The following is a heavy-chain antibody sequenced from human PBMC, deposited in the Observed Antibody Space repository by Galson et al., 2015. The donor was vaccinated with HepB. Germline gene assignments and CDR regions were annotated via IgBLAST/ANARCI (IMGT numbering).Heavy chain of an antibody. D-gene: IGHD4-23*01. CDR2: INPSGGGT. CDR1: GGSFSSYA. Sequence: SVKVSCKASGGSFSSYAISWVRQAPGQGLEWMGIINPSGGGTSYAQKFQGRVTMTRDTSTSTVYMELSSLRSEDTAVYYCAATVVTRGIEEDGYFDLWGRGTLVTVSS. V-gene: IGHV1-46*03. J-gene: IGHJ2*01. CDR3: AATVVTRGIEEDGYFDL.